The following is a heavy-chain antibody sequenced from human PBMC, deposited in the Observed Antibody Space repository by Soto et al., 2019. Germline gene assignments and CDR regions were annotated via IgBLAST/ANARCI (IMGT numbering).Heavy chain of an antibody. Sequence: PGGSLRLSCAASGFTFSSYEMNWVRQAPGKGLEWVSYISSSGSTIYYADSVKGRFTISRDNAKNSLYLQMNSLRAEDTAVYYCAREYYSGGSCYSYYFDYWGQGTLVTVSS. CDR1: GFTFSSYE. CDR2: ISSSGSTI. D-gene: IGHD2-15*01. CDR3: AREYYSGGSCYSYYFDY. V-gene: IGHV3-48*03. J-gene: IGHJ4*02.